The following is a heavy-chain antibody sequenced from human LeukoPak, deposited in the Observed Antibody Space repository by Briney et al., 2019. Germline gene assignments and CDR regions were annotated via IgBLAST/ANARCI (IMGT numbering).Heavy chain of an antibody. J-gene: IGHJ3*02. Sequence: PRGSLRPSRVASGFTFGDYYMSWIRQAPGKGLEWISYISFGSHFTKYADAVKGRFTISRDDAKNSLYLNMDNLRAEDTAVYFCARDNDRDSWRALDIWAQGTIVTVSS. CDR1: GFTFGDYY. D-gene: IGHD1-1*01. CDR3: ARDNDRDSWRALDI. CDR2: ISFGSHFT. V-gene: IGHV3-11*06.